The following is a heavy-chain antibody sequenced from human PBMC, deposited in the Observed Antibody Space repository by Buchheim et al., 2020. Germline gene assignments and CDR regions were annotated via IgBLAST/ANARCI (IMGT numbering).Heavy chain of an antibody. V-gene: IGHV3-7*01. CDR2: IKQDGSEN. J-gene: IGHJ4*02. Sequence: EVQLVESGGGLVQPGGSLRLSCAASGFTLRNFWMNWVRQAPGKGLEWVANIKQDGSENNYVDSVMGRFTISRDNAKNSLYLQMNSLRAEDTAVYYCARARGYCSGGSCYSKRYYFDYWGQGTL. D-gene: IGHD2-15*01. CDR3: ARARGYCSGGSCYSKRYYFDY. CDR1: GFTLRNFW.